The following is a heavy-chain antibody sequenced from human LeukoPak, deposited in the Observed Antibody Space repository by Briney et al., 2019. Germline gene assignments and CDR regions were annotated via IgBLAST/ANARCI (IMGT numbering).Heavy chain of an antibody. CDR1: GFTFSSYA. V-gene: IGHV3-23*01. CDR3: AKSVYYDFWRGWVDY. D-gene: IGHD3-3*01. Sequence: PGGSLRLSCAASGFTFSSYAMSWVRQAPRKGLEWVSAISGSGGSTYYADSVKGRFTISRDNSKNTLYLQMNSLRAEDTAVYYCAKSVYYDFWRGWVDYWGQGTLVTVSS. J-gene: IGHJ4*02. CDR2: ISGSGGST.